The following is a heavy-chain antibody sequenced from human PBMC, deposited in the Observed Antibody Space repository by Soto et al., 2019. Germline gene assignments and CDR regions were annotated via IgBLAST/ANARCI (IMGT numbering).Heavy chain of an antibody. CDR2: IWYDGSNK. Sequence: GGSLRLSCAASGFTFSSYGMHWVRQAPGKGLEWVAVIWYDGSNKYYADSVKGRFTISRDNSKNTLYLQMNSLRAEDTAVYYCAKFAPTPQRITIFGVVIGRASVDYWGQGTLVTVSS. J-gene: IGHJ4*02. D-gene: IGHD3-3*01. CDR3: AKFAPTPQRITIFGVVIGRASVDY. V-gene: IGHV3-33*06. CDR1: GFTFSSYG.